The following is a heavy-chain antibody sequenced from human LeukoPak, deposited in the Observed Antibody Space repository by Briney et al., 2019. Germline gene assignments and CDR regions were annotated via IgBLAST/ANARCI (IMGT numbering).Heavy chain of an antibody. Sequence: GGSLRLSCAASGFTFSSHGMHWVRQAPGKGLEWVAVISYDGSNKYYADSVKGRFTISRDNSKNTLYLQMNSLRAEDTAVCYCAKDAPAGYYYGMDVWGQGTTVTVSS. CDR1: GFTFSSHG. J-gene: IGHJ6*02. CDR3: AKDAPAGYYYGMDV. CDR2: ISYDGSNK. V-gene: IGHV3-30*18.